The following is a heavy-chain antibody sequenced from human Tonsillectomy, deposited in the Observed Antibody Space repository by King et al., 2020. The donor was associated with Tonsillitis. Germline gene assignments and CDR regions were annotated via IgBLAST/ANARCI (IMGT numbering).Heavy chain of an antibody. Sequence: VQLVESGGRLIQPGGSLRLSCAASGLTVSSDYMYWVRQAPGKGLEWVSVIYAGGSTYYACSVKGRFTIPRDNSKNTVYLEMNSLRVEETTVYYCARDRIVTTTTRGGGAWFFDIWGRGTLVSVSS. J-gene: IGHJ2*01. D-gene: IGHD2-21*01. V-gene: IGHV3-53*01. CDR2: IYAGGST. CDR1: GLTVSSDY. CDR3: ARDRIVTTTTRGGGAWFFDI.